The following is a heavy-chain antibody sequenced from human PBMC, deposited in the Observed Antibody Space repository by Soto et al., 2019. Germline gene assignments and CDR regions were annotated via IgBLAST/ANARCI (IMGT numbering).Heavy chain of an antibody. D-gene: IGHD3-10*01. J-gene: IGHJ6*02. CDR1: GVSFSGYY. V-gene: IGHV4-34*01. CDR2: INHSGST. Sequence: PSETLSLTCDVYGVSFSGYYGSWIRQSPGKGLEWIGQINHSGSTNYNPSLKSRVTISVDTSKNQFSLKLSSVTAADTAVYYCARVSGIYYYGMDVWGQGTTVTVSS. CDR3: ARVSGIYYYGMDV.